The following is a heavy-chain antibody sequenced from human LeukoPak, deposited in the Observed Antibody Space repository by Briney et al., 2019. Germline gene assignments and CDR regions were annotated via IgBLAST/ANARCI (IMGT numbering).Heavy chain of an antibody. V-gene: IGHV4-34*01. D-gene: IGHD3-16*02. CDR2: INHSGST. CDR3: ARRYYYYYYYMDV. J-gene: IGHJ6*03. Sequence: SETLSLTCAVYGGSFSGYYWSWIRQPPGKGLEWIGEINHSGSTNYNPSLKSRVTISVDTSKNQFSLKLSSVTAADTAVYYCARRYYYYYYYMDVWGKGTTVTVSS. CDR1: GGSFSGYY.